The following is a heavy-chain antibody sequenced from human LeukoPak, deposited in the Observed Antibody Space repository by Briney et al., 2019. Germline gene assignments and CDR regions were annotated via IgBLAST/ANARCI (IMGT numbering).Heavy chain of an antibody. CDR3: ARTPLLCGGDCYSRFDY. CDR1: GFTFSNYN. D-gene: IGHD2-21*02. V-gene: IGHV3-21*01. CDR2: ITSSSSYI. Sequence: GGSLRLSCAASGFTFSNYNMNWVRHAPGKGLEWVSSITSSSSYIYYADSVKGRFTISRDNAKNSLYLQMNSLRAEDTAVYYCARTPLLCGGDCYSRFDYWGQGTLVTVSS. J-gene: IGHJ4*02.